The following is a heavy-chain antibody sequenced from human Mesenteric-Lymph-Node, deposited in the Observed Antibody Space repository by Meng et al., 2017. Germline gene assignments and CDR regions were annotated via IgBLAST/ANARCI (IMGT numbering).Heavy chain of an antibody. CDR1: GFTFSGSA. CDR2: IRSKANSYAT. V-gene: IGHV3-73*01. CDR3: TRPRIAAAGTKTYYYYGIDV. D-gene: IGHD6-13*01. Sequence: GGSLRLSCAASGFTFSGSAMHWVRQASGKGLEWVGRIRSKANSYATAYAASVKGRFTISRDDSKNTAYLQMNSLKTEDTAVYYCTRPRIAAAGTKTYYYYGIDVWGQGTTVTVSS. J-gene: IGHJ6*02.